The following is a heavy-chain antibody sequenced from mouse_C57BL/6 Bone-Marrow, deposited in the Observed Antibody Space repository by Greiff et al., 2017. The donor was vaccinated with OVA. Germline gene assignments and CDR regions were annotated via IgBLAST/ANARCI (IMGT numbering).Heavy chain of an antibody. CDR1: GYSITSGYY. V-gene: IGHV3-6*01. CDR2: ISYDGSN. Sequence: EVQLQQSGPGLVKPSQSLSLTCSVTGYSITSGYYWNWIRQFPGNKLEWMGYISYDGSNNYNPSLKNRISITRDTSKNQFFLTLNSVTTEDTATYYCARYDGYYPWFAYWGQGTLVTVSA. D-gene: IGHD2-3*01. J-gene: IGHJ3*01. CDR3: ARYDGYYPWFAY.